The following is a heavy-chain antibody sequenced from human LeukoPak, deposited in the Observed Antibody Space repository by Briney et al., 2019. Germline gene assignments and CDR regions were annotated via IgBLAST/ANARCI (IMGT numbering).Heavy chain of an antibody. CDR1: GFTFSSYA. CDR2: ISGNGGST. Sequence: PGGSLRLSCAASGFTFSSYAMSWVRQAPGKGLEWVSSISGNGGSTKYADSVKGRLTIFRDNSKNTLYLQMNSLRAEDTAVYYCAKGLTVTMWGQGMDVWGQGTTGTVSS. CDR3: AKGLTVTMWGQGMDV. J-gene: IGHJ6*02. V-gene: IGHV3-23*01. D-gene: IGHD4-11*01.